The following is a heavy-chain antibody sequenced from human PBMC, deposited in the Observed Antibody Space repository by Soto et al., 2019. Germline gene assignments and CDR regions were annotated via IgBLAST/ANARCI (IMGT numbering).Heavy chain of an antibody. Sequence: PSETLSLTCTVSSGSISSISHYWGWIRQPPGKGLEWVGSIYYIGSTYYNPSLKSRVTISVDTSKNQFSLKLSSVTAADTAVYYCARATTVVTFDYWGQGTLVTVSS. J-gene: IGHJ4*02. D-gene: IGHD4-17*01. CDR2: IYYIGST. CDR3: ARATTVVTFDY. CDR1: SGSISSISHY. V-gene: IGHV4-39*07.